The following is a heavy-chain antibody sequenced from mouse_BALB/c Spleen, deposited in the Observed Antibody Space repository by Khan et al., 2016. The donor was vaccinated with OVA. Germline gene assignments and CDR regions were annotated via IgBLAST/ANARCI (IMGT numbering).Heavy chain of an antibody. CDR3: ARAFYNSAWFAY. D-gene: IGHD1-3*01. V-gene: IGHV2-9*02. J-gene: IGHJ3*01. CDR2: IWAGGST. Sequence: QVQLKESGPGLVAPSQTLSITCTVSGFSLSNYGVHWVRQPPGKGLEWLGVIWAGGSTNHNSALMSRLSISKDDSKSQDFLKMNSLQTDDTAMYYCARAFYNSAWFAYWGQGTLVTVSA. CDR1: GFSLSNYG.